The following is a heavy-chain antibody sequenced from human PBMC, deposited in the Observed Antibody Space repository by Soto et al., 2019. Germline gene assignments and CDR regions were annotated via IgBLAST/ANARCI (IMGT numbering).Heavy chain of an antibody. V-gene: IGHV1-8*01. Sequence: GASVKVSCKASGYTFTSYDINWVRQATGQGLEWMGWMNPNSGNTGYAQKFQGRVTMTRNTSISTAYMELSSLRSEDTAVYYCARGPIQYYYYYGMDVWGQGTTVTVSS. CDR2: MNPNSGNT. J-gene: IGHJ6*02. CDR1: GYTFTSYD. CDR3: ARGPIQYYYYYGMDV. D-gene: IGHD3-3*01.